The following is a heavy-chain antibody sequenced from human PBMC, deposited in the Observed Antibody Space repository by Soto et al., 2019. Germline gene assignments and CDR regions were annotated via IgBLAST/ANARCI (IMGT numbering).Heavy chain of an antibody. Sequence: SETLSLTCAVSGGSISSGGYSWSWIRQPPGKGLEWIGYIYHSGSTYYKPSLKSRVTISVDRSKNQFSLKLSSVTAADTAVYYCARGRYYVILTGYRWVRSSYYYGMDVWGQGTTVTVSS. D-gene: IGHD3-9*01. V-gene: IGHV4-30-2*01. CDR1: GGSISSGGYS. CDR3: ARGRYYVILTGYRWVRSSYYYGMDV. J-gene: IGHJ6*02. CDR2: IYHSGST.